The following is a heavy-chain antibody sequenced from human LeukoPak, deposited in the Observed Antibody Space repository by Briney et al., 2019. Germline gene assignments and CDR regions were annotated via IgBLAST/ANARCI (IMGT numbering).Heavy chain of an antibody. V-gene: IGHV3-48*04. D-gene: IGHD3-9*01. Sequence: GGSLRLSCAASGFTFSSYSMNWVRQAPGKGLEWVSSISSSGSTIYYADSVKGRFTISRDNAKNSLYLQMNSLRAEDTAVYYCARVGTIFCFDYWGQGTLVTVSS. CDR1: GFTFSSYS. CDR3: ARVGTIFCFDY. J-gene: IGHJ4*02. CDR2: ISSSGSTI.